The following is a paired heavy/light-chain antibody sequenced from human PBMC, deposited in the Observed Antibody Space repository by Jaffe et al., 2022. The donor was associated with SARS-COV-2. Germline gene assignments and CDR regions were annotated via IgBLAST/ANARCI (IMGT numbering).Heavy chain of an antibody. CDR2: IYPGDSDT. Sequence: EVQLVQSGAEVKEPGESLKISCKGSGYSFTIHWIAWVRQMPGKGLEWMGIIYPGDSDTRYSPSFQGQVTISADKSISTAYLQWSSLKASDSAMYFCARRYCSGGSCSIDYWGQGTLVTVSS. CDR3: ARRYCSGGSCSIDY. J-gene: IGHJ4*02. CDR1: GYSFTIHW. D-gene: IGHD2-15*01. V-gene: IGHV5-51*01.
Light chain of an antibody. CDR1: SSDVGGYNY. Sequence: QSALTQPASVSGSPGQSITISCTGTSSDVGGYNYVSWYQQHPGKAPKFMIYEVSNRPSGVPDRFSGSKSGNTASLTISGLQAEDEADYYCSSYTSSSTLVVFGGGTKLTVL. V-gene: IGLV2-14*01. J-gene: IGLJ2*01. CDR3: SSYTSSSTLVV. CDR2: EVS.